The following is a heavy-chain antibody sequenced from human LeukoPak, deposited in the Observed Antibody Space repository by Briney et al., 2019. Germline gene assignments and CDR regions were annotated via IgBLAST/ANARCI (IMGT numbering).Heavy chain of an antibody. CDR1: GYTFTSYY. Sequence: GASVKVSCKASGYTFTSYYMHWVRQAPGQGLEWMGIINPSGGSTSYAQKFQGGVTMTRDMSTSTVYMELSSLRSEDTAVYYCARDPSSSWDFDYWGQGTLVTVSS. CDR3: ARDPSSSWDFDY. J-gene: IGHJ4*02. V-gene: IGHV1-46*01. D-gene: IGHD6-13*01. CDR2: INPSGGST.